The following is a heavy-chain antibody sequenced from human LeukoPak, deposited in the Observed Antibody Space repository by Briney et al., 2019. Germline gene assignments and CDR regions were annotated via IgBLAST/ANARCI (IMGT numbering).Heavy chain of an antibody. J-gene: IGHJ6*02. CDR1: GFTFSSYA. CDR2: ISDSGGST. CDR3: AKRGGILTGYHPYYYYYYGMDV. Sequence: PGGSLRLSCAASGFTFSSYAMSWVRQAPGKGLEWVSAISDSGGSTYYADSVKGRFTISRDNSKNTLYLQMNSLRAEDTAVYYCAKRGGILTGYHPYYYYYYGMDVWGQGTTVTVSS. V-gene: IGHV3-23*01. D-gene: IGHD3-9*01.